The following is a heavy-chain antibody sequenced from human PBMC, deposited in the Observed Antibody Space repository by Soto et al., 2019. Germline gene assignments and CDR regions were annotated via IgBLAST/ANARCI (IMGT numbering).Heavy chain of an antibody. D-gene: IGHD3-10*01. J-gene: IGHJ6*02. V-gene: IGHV3-30*02. CDR2: IRYDGSNK. Sequence: GGSLRLSCVTSGFTLSSYGMHWVRQAPGKGLEWLAIIRYDGSNKYYGDSVKGRFTISRDNSNNTLYLEMNNLRAEDTAVYYCARDRTFYGSGSKGMDFWGQGTTVTVSS. CDR3: ARDRTFYGSGSKGMDF. CDR1: GFTLSSYG.